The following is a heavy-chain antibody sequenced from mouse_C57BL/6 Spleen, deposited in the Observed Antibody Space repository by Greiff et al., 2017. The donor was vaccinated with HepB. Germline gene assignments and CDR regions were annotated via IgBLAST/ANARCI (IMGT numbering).Heavy chain of an antibody. J-gene: IGHJ1*03. Sequence: QVQLQQSGPELVKPGASVKISCKASGYAFSSSWMNWVKQRPGKGLEWIGRIYPGDGDTNYNGKFKGKATLTADKSSSTAYMQRSSLTSEDSAVYFCARSYYYGSSLVDVWGTGTTVTVSS. CDR3: ARSYYYGSSLVDV. D-gene: IGHD1-1*01. CDR2: IYPGDGDT. V-gene: IGHV1-82*01. CDR1: GYAFSSSW.